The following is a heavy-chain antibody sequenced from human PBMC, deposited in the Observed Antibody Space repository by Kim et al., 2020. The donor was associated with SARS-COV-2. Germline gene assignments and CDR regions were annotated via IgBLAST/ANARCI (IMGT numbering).Heavy chain of an antibody. CDR1: GGTFSSYA. V-gene: IGHV1-69*13. CDR3: ARDPQLGYCSGGSCHQYYYGMDV. D-gene: IGHD2-15*01. J-gene: IGHJ6*02. Sequence: SVKVSCKASGGTFSSYAISWVRQAPGQGLEWMGGIIPIFGTANYAQKFQGRVTITADESTSTAYMELSSLRSEDTAVYYCARDPQLGYCSGGSCHQYYYGMDVWGHGTTVTVSS. CDR2: IIPIFGTA.